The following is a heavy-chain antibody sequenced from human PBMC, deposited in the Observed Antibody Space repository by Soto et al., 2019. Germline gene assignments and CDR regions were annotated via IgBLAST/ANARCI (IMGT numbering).Heavy chain of an antibody. J-gene: IGHJ4*02. V-gene: IGHV1-18*01. CDR1: GYTFTSYG. D-gene: IGHD2-15*01. CDR2: ISAYNGNT. Sequence: GASVKVSCKASGYTFTSYGISWVRQAPGQGLEWMGWISAYNGNTNYAQKLQGRVTMTTDTSTSTAYMELRSLRSDDTAVYYCARIPMRCSGGSCYSDLDYWGQGTLVTVSS. CDR3: ARIPMRCSGGSCYSDLDY.